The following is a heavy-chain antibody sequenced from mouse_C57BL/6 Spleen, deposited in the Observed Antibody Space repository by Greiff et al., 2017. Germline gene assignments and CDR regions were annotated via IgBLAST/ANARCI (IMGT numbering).Heavy chain of an antibody. CDR3: ARDGYYVTDAMDY. CDR1: GYSITSGYY. CDR2: ISYDGSN. Sequence: EVQLQESGPGLVKPSQSLSLTCSVTGYSITSGYYWNWIRQFPGNKLEWMGYISYDGSNNYNPSLKNRISITRDTSKNQFFLKLNSVTTEDTATYYCARDGYYVTDAMDYWGQGTSVTVSS. D-gene: IGHD2-3*01. J-gene: IGHJ4*01. V-gene: IGHV3-6*01.